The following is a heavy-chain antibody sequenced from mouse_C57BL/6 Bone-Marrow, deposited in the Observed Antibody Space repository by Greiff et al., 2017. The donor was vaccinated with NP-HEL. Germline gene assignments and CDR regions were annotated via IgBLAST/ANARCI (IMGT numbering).Heavy chain of an antibody. D-gene: IGHD1-1*01. V-gene: IGHV1-81*01. Sequence: VQLQQPGAELSRPGASVKLSCKASGYTFTSYGISWVKQSTGQGLEWIGEIYPRSGNTYYNEKFKGKATLTADKSSSTAYMELRSLTSEDSAVYFCVYYYGSSLYYFDYWGQGTTLTVSS. CDR3: VYYYGSSLYYFDY. CDR2: IYPRSGNT. CDR1: GYTFTSYG. J-gene: IGHJ2*01.